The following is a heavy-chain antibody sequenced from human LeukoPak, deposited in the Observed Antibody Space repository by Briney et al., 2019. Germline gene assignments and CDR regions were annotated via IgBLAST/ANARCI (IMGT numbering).Heavy chain of an antibody. Sequence: ASVKVSCKVSGYTLTELSMHWVRQAPGKGLEWMGGFDPEDGETIYAQKFQGRVTMTEDTSTDTAYMELSSLTSEDTAVYYCATGLVQGVSFVDWGQGTLVTVSS. CDR2: FDPEDGET. CDR3: ATGLVQGVSFVD. J-gene: IGHJ4*02. D-gene: IGHD3-10*01. CDR1: GYTLTELS. V-gene: IGHV1-24*01.